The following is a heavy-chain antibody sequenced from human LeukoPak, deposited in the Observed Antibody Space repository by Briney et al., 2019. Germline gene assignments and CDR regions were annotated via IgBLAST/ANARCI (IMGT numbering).Heavy chain of an antibody. V-gene: IGHV3-23*01. Sequence: PGGTLRLSCAASGFTFSSHGMSWVRQAPGKGLGGGSGIGGGAGGTDYADSVKGRVTISSDTPRTPLYLQMNSLRAEDTAVYYCAHGTMYQLDSWGQGTLVTVSS. D-gene: IGHD3-10*02. J-gene: IGHJ4*02. CDR3: AHGTMYQLDS. CDR1: GFTFSSHG. CDR2: IGGGAGGT.